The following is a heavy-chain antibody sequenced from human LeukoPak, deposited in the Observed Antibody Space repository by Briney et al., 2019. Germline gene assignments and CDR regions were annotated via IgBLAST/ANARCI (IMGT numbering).Heavy chain of an antibody. CDR3: ARDVGSSGYYGWFDP. J-gene: IGHJ5*02. D-gene: IGHD3-22*01. V-gene: IGHV4-59*01. CDR2: IYDSGST. Sequence: PSETLSLTCTVSGCSIRGYSWSWIRQPPGKGLEWIWDIYDSGSTNYNPSLKSRVTISVDMSKNQFSLKLNSVTAADTAVYYCARDVGSSGYYGWFDPWGQGTLVTVSS. CDR1: GCSIRGYS.